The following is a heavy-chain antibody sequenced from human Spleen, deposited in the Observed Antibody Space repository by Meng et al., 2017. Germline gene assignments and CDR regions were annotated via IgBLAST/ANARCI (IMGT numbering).Heavy chain of an antibody. Sequence: GGSLRLSCAASGFTFHSYAMSWVRQAPGKGLEWVSGISGSGGDTYYADSVKGRFTISRDNSKNTLHLQMNSVRAEDTAIYYCAKVARYYSNYYLDYWGQGTLVTVSS. CDR2: ISGSGGDT. CDR3: AKVARYYSNYYLDY. D-gene: IGHD4-11*01. CDR1: GFTFHSYA. J-gene: IGHJ4*02. V-gene: IGHV3-23*01.